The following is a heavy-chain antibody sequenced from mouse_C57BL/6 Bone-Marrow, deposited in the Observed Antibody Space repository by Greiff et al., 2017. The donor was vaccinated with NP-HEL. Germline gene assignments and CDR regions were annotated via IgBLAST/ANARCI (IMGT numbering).Heavy chain of an antibody. CDR3: ARTRWLPGYFDV. CDR2: IDPSDSVT. J-gene: IGHJ1*03. CDR1: GYTFTSYW. Sequence: QVQLQQPGAELVRPGSSVKLSCKASGYTFTSYWMHWVKQRPIQGLEWIGNIDPSDSVTHYNQKFKDKATLTVDKSSSTAYMQLSSLTSEDSAVYYGARTRWLPGYFDVWGTGTTVTVSA. V-gene: IGHV1-52*01. D-gene: IGHD2-3*01.